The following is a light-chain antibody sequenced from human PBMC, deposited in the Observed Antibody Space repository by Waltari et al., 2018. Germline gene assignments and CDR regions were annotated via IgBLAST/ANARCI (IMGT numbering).Light chain of an antibody. CDR2: RDN. V-gene: IGLV10-54*04. CDR1: SNNVGNQG. J-gene: IGLJ1*01. CDR3: SAWDYNLNAYV. Sequence: QAGLTQPPSVSKGLRQTATLPCTGNSNNVGNQGAAWLQQRQGHPPTLLSDRDNARPAGISERFSASRSGNTASLTITGLQPEDEADYYCSAWDYNLNAYVFGTGTKVTVL.